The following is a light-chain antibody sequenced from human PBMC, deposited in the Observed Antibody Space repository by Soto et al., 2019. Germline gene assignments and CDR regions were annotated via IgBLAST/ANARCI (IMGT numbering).Light chain of an antibody. Sequence: QSALTQPASVSGSPGQSITISCTGTSSDVGGYNYVSWYQQHPGKAPKLMIYDVTNRPSGVSDRFSGSKSGNTASLTISGLQAEDEADYYCNSYTTSHTLVFGSGTKFTVL. J-gene: IGLJ1*01. CDR3: NSYTTSHTLV. V-gene: IGLV2-14*01. CDR1: SSDVGGYNY. CDR2: DVT.